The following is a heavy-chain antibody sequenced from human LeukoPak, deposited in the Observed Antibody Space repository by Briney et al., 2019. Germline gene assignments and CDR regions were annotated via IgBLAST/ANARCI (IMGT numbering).Heavy chain of an antibody. CDR1: GYTFSSYY. CDR2: INPSGGST. D-gene: IGHD3-16*01. Sequence: GASVKVSCKASGYTFSSYYMHWVRQAPGEGLEWMGIINPSGGSTSYAQRSQARVTITADKSTSTAYMELSSLRSEDTAVYYCARDGGTGEYFQHWGQGTLVTVSS. V-gene: IGHV1-46*01. J-gene: IGHJ1*01. CDR3: ARDGGTGEYFQH.